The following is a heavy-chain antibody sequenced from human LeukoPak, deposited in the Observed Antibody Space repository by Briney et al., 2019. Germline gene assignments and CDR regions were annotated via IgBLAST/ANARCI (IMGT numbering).Heavy chain of an antibody. Sequence: SVKVSCKASGGTFSSYAISWVRQAPGQGLEWMGGIIPIFGTANYAQKFQGRVTITADKSTSTAYMELSSLRSEDTAVYYCARGSCSTGCYVRNWFDPWGQGTLVTVSS. CDR1: GGTFSSYA. CDR3: ARGSCSTGCYVRNWFDP. J-gene: IGHJ5*02. D-gene: IGHD2-2*01. V-gene: IGHV1-69*06. CDR2: IIPIFGTA.